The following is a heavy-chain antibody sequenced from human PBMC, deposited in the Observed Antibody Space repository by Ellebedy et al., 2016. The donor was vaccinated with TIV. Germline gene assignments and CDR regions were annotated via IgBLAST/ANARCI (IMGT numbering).Heavy chain of an antibody. CDR3: ARARGQYRYGSGSYFTN. CDR2: INASGTT. V-gene: IGHV4/OR15-8*01. J-gene: IGHJ4*02. D-gene: IGHD3-10*01. Sequence: MPSETLSLTCGVSGGSINSDNYWSWVRQPPGKGLEWSGEINASGTTNNNPSLKNRVTISVDTPKRQFSLRLTSVTAADTAVYYCARARGQYRYGSGSYFTNWGQGEMVTVSS. CDR1: GGSINSDNY.